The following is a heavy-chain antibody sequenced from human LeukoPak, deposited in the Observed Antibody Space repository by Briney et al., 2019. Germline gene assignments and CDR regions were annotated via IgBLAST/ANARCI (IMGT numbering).Heavy chain of an antibody. D-gene: IGHD3-3*01. CDR1: GGSISSYY. V-gene: IGHV4-4*09. CDR3: VRHVHYYDFWSGYYNWFDP. CDR2: IYTSGST. Sequence: SETLSLTCTVSGGSISSYYWSWIRQPPGKGLEWIGYIYTSGSTNYNPSLKSRVTISVDTSKNQFSLKLSSVTAADTAVYYCVRHVHYYDFWSGYYNWFDPWGQGTLVTVSS. J-gene: IGHJ5*02.